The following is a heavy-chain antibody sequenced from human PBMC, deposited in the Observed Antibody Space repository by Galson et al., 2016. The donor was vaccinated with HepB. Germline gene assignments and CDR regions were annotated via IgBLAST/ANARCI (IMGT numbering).Heavy chain of an antibody. D-gene: IGHD6-13*01. CDR3: ATMAAAGRSRKGFYYYGMDV. CDR1: GITFSDYS. J-gene: IGHJ6*02. Sequence: SLRLSCAASGITFSDYSISWVRQAPGKGLEWISYISTSGRSIYHADSVKGRFTISRDNGKNSLYLQMDSLRDEDTAVYYCATMAAAGRSRKGFYYYGMDVWGQGTTVTVSS. CDR2: ISTSGRSI. V-gene: IGHV3-48*02.